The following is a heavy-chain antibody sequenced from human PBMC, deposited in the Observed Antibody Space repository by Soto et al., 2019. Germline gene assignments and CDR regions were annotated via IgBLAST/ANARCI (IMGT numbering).Heavy chain of an antibody. CDR2: IYYSGST. D-gene: IGHD3-22*01. Sequence: SETLSLTCTVSGGSISSGGYYWSWIRQHPGKGLEWIGYIYYSGSTYYNPSLKSRVTISVDTSKNQFSLKLSSVTAADTAVYYCARALYYYDSSGSITPYYYGMDVWGQGTTVTVSS. CDR3: ARALYYYDSSGSITPYYYGMDV. J-gene: IGHJ6*02. CDR1: GGSISSGGYY. V-gene: IGHV4-31*03.